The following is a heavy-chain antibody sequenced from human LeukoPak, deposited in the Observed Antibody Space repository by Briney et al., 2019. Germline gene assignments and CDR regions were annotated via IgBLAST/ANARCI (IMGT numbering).Heavy chain of an antibody. CDR3: ARLDPRTQRGGSYYGYYYGMDV. CDR2: INPNSGGT. J-gene: IGHJ6*02. V-gene: IGHV1-2*02. CDR1: GYTFTGYY. D-gene: IGHD1-26*01. Sequence: GASVKVSCKASGYTFTGYYMHWVRQAPGQGLEWMGWINPNSGGTNYAQKFQGRVTMTRDTSICTAYMELSRLRSDDTAVYYCARLDPRTQRGGSYYGYYYGMDVWGQGTTVTVSS.